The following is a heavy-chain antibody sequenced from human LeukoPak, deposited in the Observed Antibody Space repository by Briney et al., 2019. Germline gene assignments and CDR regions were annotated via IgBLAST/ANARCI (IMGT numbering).Heavy chain of an antibody. D-gene: IGHD3-22*01. Sequence: GASVKVSCKASGYTFTSYGISWVRQAPGQGLEWMGWISAYNGNTNYAQKFQGRVTMTRDTSISTAYMELSRLRSDDTAVYYCARVENRDRSSRDWGQGTLVTVSS. CDR3: ARVENRDRSSRD. J-gene: IGHJ4*02. CDR1: GYTFTSYG. CDR2: ISAYNGNT. V-gene: IGHV1-18*01.